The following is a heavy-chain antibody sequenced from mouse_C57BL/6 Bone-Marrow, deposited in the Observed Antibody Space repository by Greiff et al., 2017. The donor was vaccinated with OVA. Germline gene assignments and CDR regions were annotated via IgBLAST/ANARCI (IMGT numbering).Heavy chain of an antibody. Sequence: QVQLKQPGAELVKPGASVKLSCKASGYTFTSYWMHWVKQRTGQGLEWIGEIYPRSGNTYYNEKFKGKATLTVDQSSSTAYMQLNSLTSEDSAVYYCARRTGTGAWFAYWGQGTLVTVSA. J-gene: IGHJ3*01. V-gene: IGHV1-55*01. CDR2: IYPRSGNT. CDR3: ARRTGTGAWFAY. CDR1: GYTFTSYW. D-gene: IGHD4-1*01.